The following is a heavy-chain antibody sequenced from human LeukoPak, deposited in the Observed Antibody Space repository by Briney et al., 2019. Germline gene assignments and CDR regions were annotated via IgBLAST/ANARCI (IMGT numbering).Heavy chain of an antibody. Sequence: PSETLSLTCAVYGGSFSGYYWSWIRQPPGKGLEWIGEINHSGSTNYNPSLKSRVTISVDTSKNQFSLKLSSVTAADTAVYHCARRSAGHYFDYWGQGTLVTVSS. CDR2: INHSGST. V-gene: IGHV4-34*01. CDR3: ARRSAGHYFDY. D-gene: IGHD2-15*01. CDR1: GGSFSGYY. J-gene: IGHJ4*02.